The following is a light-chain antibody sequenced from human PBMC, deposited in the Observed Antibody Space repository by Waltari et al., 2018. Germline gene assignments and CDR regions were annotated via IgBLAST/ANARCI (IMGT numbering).Light chain of an antibody. J-gene: IGLJ2*01. CDR2: DVS. CDR3: CSFAAGNTVI. V-gene: IGLV2-11*01. Sequence: QSALTQPRSVSGSPGQSVTISCTGTSSDVGGYNSVSWYQQDPGKAPKLLIFDVSERPLGVSDRFSGSKSGNTASLTISGLQAEDEADYHCCSFAAGNTVIFGGGTKLTVV. CDR1: SSDVGGYNS.